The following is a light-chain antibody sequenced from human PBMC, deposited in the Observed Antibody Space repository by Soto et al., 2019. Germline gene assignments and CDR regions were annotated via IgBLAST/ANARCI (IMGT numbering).Light chain of an antibody. CDR1: QSVGSN. CDR3: QQYSYWWT. V-gene: IGKV3D-15*01. Sequence: IVMTQSPDTLSVSPGERATLFCRASQSVGSNLGWYQQKPGKAPRLLIYGASTMATGAPARFSGSGSGTVFNLTISSLQSEDFAVYYRQQYSYWWTFGQGTKVDIK. J-gene: IGKJ1*01. CDR2: GAS.